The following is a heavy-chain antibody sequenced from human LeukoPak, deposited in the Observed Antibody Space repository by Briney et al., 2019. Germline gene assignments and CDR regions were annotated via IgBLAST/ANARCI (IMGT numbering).Heavy chain of an antibody. D-gene: IGHD3-9*01. CDR3: ARDRNYDILTGYYDY. CDR2: INPSGGST. CDR1: GYTFTSSY. Sequence: GASVKVSCKASGYTFTSSYMHWVRQAPGQGLEWMGIINPSGGSTSYAQKFQGRVTMTRDMSTSTVYMELSSLRSEDTAVYYCARDRNYDILTGYYDYWGQGTLVTVSS. V-gene: IGHV1-46*01. J-gene: IGHJ4*02.